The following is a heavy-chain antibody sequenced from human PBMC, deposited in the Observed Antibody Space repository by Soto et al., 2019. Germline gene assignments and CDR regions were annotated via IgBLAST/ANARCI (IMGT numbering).Heavy chain of an antibody. Sequence: GGSLRLSCAASGFTFSMSAMSWVRQAPGKGLEWVSTTGLNGRTTYYADSVKGRFTVSRDNSKNTLHLQMNSLRAEDTAVYYCATVHSTSRSFDYWGQGTLVTVSS. CDR3: ATVHSTSRSFDY. CDR2: TGLNGRTT. J-gene: IGHJ4*02. CDR1: GFTFSMSA. D-gene: IGHD2-2*01. V-gene: IGHV3-23*01.